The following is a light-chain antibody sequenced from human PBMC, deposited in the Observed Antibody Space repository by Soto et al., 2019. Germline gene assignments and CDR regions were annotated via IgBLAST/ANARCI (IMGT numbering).Light chain of an antibody. Sequence: QSVLTQPPSASGAPGQWVTISCTGSSSNIGAGYDVPWYQQLPGTAPKLLIYGNSNRPSGVPDRFSGSKSGTSASLAITGLQAEDEADYYCQSYDSSLSAVVFGGGTKVTVL. CDR1: SSNIGAGYD. CDR3: QSYDSSLSAVV. CDR2: GNS. J-gene: IGLJ2*01. V-gene: IGLV1-40*01.